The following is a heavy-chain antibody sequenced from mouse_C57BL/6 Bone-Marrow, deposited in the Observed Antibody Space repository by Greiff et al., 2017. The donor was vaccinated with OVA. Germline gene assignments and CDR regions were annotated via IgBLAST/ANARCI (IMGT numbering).Heavy chain of an antibody. V-gene: IGHV1-55*01. J-gene: IGHJ1*03. Sequence: VQLQQPGAELVKPGASVKMSCKASGYTFTSYWITWVKQRPGQGLEWIGDIYPGSGSTNYNEKFKSKATLTVDTSSSTAYMQLSSLTSEDSAVYYCARWGTTVVYWYFDVWGTGTTVTVSS. D-gene: IGHD1-1*01. CDR3: ARWGTTVVYWYFDV. CDR1: GYTFTSYW. CDR2: IYPGSGST.